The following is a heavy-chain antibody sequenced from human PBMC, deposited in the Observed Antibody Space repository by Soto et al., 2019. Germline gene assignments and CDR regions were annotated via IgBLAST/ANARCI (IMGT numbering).Heavy chain of an antibody. V-gene: IGHV3-30-3*01. CDR3: ARGEKQLVQGPFPQNNWFDP. CDR2: ISYDGSNK. CDR1: GFTFSSYA. Sequence: GGSLRLSCAASGFTFSSYAMHWVRQAPGKGLEWVAVISYDGSNKYYADSVKGRFTISRDNSKNTLYLQMNSLRAEDTAVYYCARGEKQLVQGPFPQNNWFDPWGQGTLVTVSS. J-gene: IGHJ5*02. D-gene: IGHD6-6*01.